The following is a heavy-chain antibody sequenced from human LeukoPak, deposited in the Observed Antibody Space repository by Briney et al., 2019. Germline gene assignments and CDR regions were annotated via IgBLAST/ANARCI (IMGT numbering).Heavy chain of an antibody. Sequence: SETLSLTCTVSGGSISSSSYYWGWIRQPPGKGLEWIGSIYYSGSTYYNPSLKNRVTISVDTSKNQFSLKLSSVTAADTAVYYCARLLLGIAAAGPHGAFDIWGQGTMVTVSS. CDR1: GGSISSSSYY. D-gene: IGHD6-13*01. CDR3: ARLLLGIAAAGPHGAFDI. J-gene: IGHJ3*02. CDR2: IYYSGST. V-gene: IGHV4-39*01.